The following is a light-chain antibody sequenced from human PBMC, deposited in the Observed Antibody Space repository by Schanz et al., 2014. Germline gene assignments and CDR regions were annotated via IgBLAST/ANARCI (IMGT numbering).Light chain of an antibody. V-gene: IGLV2-8*01. CDR1: SSDVGGYNY. CDR3: SSYAGNKYV. CDR2: EDT. Sequence: QSALTQPPSASGSPGQSVTISCTGTSSDVGGYNYVSWYQQHPGKAPKLMIYEDTKRPSGVPDRFSGSKSGNTASLTVSGLQAEDEADFYCSSYAGNKYVFGTGTKLTVL. J-gene: IGLJ1*01.